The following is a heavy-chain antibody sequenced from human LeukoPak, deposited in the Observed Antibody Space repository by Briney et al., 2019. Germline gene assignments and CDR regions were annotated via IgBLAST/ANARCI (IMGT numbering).Heavy chain of an antibody. J-gene: IGHJ5*02. CDR2: IYTSGST. CDR1: GGSISSSSYY. D-gene: IGHD3-16*01. CDR3: ARAPEVWGTSWFDP. V-gene: IGHV4-61*02. Sequence: MSSETLSLTCTVSGGSISSSSYYWSWIRQPAGKGLEWIGRIYTSGSTNYNPSLKSRVTMSVDTSKNQFSLKLSSVTAADTAVYYCARAPEVWGTSWFDPWGQGTLVTVSS.